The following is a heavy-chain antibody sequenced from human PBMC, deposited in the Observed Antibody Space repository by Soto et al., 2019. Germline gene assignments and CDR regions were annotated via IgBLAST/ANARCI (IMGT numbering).Heavy chain of an antibody. CDR2: VYYSGST. CDR3: TREQTSTVVTQ. V-gene: IGHV4-59*01. CDR1: GGSFNHYY. J-gene: IGHJ4*02. Sequence: SETLSLTCTVSGGSFNHYYWSWIRQPPGKGLEWIGCVYYSGSTNYNPSLKSRVTISIDTSKNQFSLKLSSVTAADTAVYYCTREQTSTVVTQWGQGTLVTVSS. D-gene: IGHD2-15*01.